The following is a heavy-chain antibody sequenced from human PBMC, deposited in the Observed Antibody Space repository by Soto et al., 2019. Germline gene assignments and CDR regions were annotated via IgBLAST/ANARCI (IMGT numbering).Heavy chain of an antibody. CDR1: GYTFTSYY. V-gene: IGHV1-46*01. CDR3: ARDLNSDCSSTSCYTIGY. D-gene: IGHD2-2*02. J-gene: IGHJ4*02. CDR2: INPSGGST. Sequence: ASVKVSCKASGYTFTSYYTHWVRQAPGQGLEWMGIINPSGGSTSYAQKFQGRVTMTRDTSTSTVYMELSSLRSEDTAVHYCARDLNSDCSSTSCYTIGYWGQGTLVTVSS.